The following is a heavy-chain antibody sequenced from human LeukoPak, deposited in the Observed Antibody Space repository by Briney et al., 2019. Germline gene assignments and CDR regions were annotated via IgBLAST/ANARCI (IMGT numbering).Heavy chain of an antibody. V-gene: IGHV3-21*01. J-gene: IGHJ5*02. D-gene: IGHD5-12*01. CDR1: GFTFSSYS. CDR2: ISSSSSYI. Sequence: PGGSLRLSCAASGFTFSSYSMNWVRQAPGKGLEWVSSISSSSSYIYYADSVKGRFTTSRDNAKNSLYLQMNSLRAEDTTVYYCARGSEGGYDSSWGQGTLVTVSS. CDR3: ARGSEGGYDSS.